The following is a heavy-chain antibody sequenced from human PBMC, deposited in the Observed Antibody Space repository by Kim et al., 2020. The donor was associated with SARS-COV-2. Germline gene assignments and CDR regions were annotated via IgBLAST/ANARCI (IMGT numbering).Heavy chain of an antibody. J-gene: IGHJ4*02. D-gene: IGHD6-19*01. CDR3: AGTSSSGWYIIDY. V-gene: IGHV4-39*01. Sequence: NSSLESRVTISVDSSKNEFSLRVTSVTAADTAVYYCAGTSSSGWYIIDYWGQGTLVTVSS.